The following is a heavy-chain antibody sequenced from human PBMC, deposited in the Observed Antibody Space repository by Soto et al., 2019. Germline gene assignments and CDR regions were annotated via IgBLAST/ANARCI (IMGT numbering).Heavy chain of an antibody. CDR1: GYTFTSYG. V-gene: IGHV1-18*01. Sequence: ASVKVSCKASGYTFTSYGISWVRQAPGQGLEWMGWISAYNGNTNYAQKLQGRVTMTTDTSTSTAYMELRSLRFDETAVYYCHSFNNYYDFWSGYYSPYSYGMDVWGQGTTVTVSS. D-gene: IGHD3-3*01. CDR3: HSFNNYYDFWSGYYSPYSYGMDV. CDR2: ISAYNGNT. J-gene: IGHJ6*02.